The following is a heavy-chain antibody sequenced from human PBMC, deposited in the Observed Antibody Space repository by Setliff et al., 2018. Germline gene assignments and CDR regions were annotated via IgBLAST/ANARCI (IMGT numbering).Heavy chain of an antibody. CDR1: GASINSLSW. J-gene: IGHJ4*02. CDR2: IYHDGND. CDR3: ARESATIGEFPLYYFDK. D-gene: IGHD3-10*01. Sequence: LSLTCTVSGASINSLSWWSWVRQPPGKGLEWIGEIYHDGNDKYTPSVHYSPSLKSRVTISLDSSKNQFSLRLSSVTAADAAVYFCARESATIGEFPLYYFDKWGQGIPVTVSS. V-gene: IGHV4-4*01.